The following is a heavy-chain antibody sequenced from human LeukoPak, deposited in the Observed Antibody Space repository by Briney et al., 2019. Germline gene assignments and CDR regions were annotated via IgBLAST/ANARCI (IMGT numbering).Heavy chain of an antibody. CDR2: ITYDGRSL. V-gene: IGHV3-30*01. Sequence: GGSLRLSCVVAGFTISDYNMHWVRQAPGKGLEWLAVITYDGRSLHYADSVKGRFTISRDTSKNTLYLQMNSLRVEDTAVFYCARGYADYEDFWGPGTLVIVSS. J-gene: IGHJ4*02. CDR3: ARGYADYEDF. D-gene: IGHD4-17*01. CDR1: GFTISDYN.